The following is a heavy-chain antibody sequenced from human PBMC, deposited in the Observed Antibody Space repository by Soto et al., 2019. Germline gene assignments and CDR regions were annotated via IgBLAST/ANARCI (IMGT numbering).Heavy chain of an antibody. D-gene: IGHD6-19*01. Sequence: ASVKVSCKASGYAFASYGINWVRQAPGQGLEWMGWISPHNGNTNYEQNLQGGITMTSDTSTSTAFMDLRSLTSDDTAVYYCATSPDYTSGWEFDYWGQGTLVTVSS. V-gene: IGHV1-18*01. CDR2: ISPHNGNT. CDR3: ATSPDYTSGWEFDY. J-gene: IGHJ4*02. CDR1: GYAFASYG.